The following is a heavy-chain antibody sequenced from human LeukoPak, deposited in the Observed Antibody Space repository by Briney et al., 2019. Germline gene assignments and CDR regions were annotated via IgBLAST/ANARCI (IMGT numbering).Heavy chain of an antibody. CDR1: GDSINSLDL. V-gene: IGHV4-39*01. CDR3: ARRPACGGSCYYFDY. CDR2: IYYSGST. J-gene: IGHJ4*02. Sequence: PSGTLSLTCTVSGDSINSLDLWSWVRQPPGKGLEWIGSIYYSGSTYYNPSLKSRVTISVDTSKNQFSLKTSSVTAADTAVYYCARRPACGGSCYYFDYWGQGTLVTVSS. D-gene: IGHD2-15*01.